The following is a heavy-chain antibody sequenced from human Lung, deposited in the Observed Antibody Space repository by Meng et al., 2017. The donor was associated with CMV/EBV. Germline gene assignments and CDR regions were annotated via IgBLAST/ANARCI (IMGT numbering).Heavy chain of an antibody. CDR2: IYSRGGS. J-gene: IGHJ4*02. V-gene: IGHV4-59*03. Sequence: ESLKISCSVSSGSISGHFCSWIRQPPGKGLEWIGYIYSRGGSSYNPSLQSRVTISVDTSKNQVSLKLRSVTAADTAVYYCASFLAGAGPAFDNWGQGTPVTVSS. CDR1: SGSISGHF. CDR3: ASFLAGAGPAFDN. D-gene: IGHD6-19*01.